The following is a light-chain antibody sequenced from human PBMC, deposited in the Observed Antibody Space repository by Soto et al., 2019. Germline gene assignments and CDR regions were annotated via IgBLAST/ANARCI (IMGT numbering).Light chain of an antibody. V-gene: IGLV2-11*01. CDR2: DVS. CDR3: CSYAGSSTLYV. J-gene: IGLJ1*01. CDR1: SSDVGTYNY. Sequence: QSVLTQPRSVSGSPGQSVTISCTGTSSDVGTYNYVSWYQQHPGKAPKLMIYDVSQRPSGVPDRFSGSKSGNTASLTISGLQAEDEADYYCCSYAGSSTLYVFGTGTKLTVL.